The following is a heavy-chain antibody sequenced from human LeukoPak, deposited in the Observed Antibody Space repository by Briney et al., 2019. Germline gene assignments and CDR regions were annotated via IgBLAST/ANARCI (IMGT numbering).Heavy chain of an antibody. CDR3: TRDPEYSGIDY. J-gene: IGHJ4*02. V-gene: IGHV3-49*04. CDR2: IRSKAYGGTT. CDR1: GFTFDDYA. Sequence: GGSLRLSCTASGFTFDDYAMSWVRQAPGKGLEWVGFIRSKAYGGTTEYAASVKGRFTISRDDSKSIAYLQMNSLKTEDTAVYYCTRDPEYSGIDYWGQGTLVTVSS. D-gene: IGHD1-26*01.